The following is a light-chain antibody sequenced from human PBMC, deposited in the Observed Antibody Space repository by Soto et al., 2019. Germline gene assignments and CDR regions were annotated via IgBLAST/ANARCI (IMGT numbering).Light chain of an antibody. V-gene: IGLV1-44*01. CDR3: AAWDDSLNVV. J-gene: IGLJ2*01. Sequence: QPVLTQPPSASGTPGQRVTISCSGSSSNIGSNTVNWYQQLPGTAPKLLIYSNNQRPSGVPDRFSGSKSGTSASLAISGLQSEDEADYYCAAWDDSLNVVFGGGTQLTV. CDR1: SSNIGSNT. CDR2: SNN.